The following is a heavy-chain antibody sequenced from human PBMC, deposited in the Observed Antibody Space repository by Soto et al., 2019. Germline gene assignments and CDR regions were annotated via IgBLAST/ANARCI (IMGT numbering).Heavy chain of an antibody. V-gene: IGHV3-48*03. CDR3: AREGFYAMDV. CDR2: ISSSGETV. CDR1: GFTFSSYE. D-gene: IGHD2-2*01. J-gene: IGHJ6*02. Sequence: EVQLLESGGGVVQPGGSLRLSCEVSGFTFSSYEMYWVRQAPGKGLEWVAYISSSGETVYYAGSVQGRFTISRDNAKNSLYLQMSSLGAEDTAVYYCAREGFYAMDVWGQVTTGTVSS.